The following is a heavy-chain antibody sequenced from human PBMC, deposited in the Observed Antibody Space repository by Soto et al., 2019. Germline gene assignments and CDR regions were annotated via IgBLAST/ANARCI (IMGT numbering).Heavy chain of an antibody. CDR2: ITSSGNGT. J-gene: IGHJ3*01. D-gene: IGHD3-10*01. V-gene: IGHV3-23*05. CDR1: GFPFSNYA. Sequence: GWSLRLSCAASGFPFSNYAMSWVRQSPGKGPEWVSFITSSGNGTYYADSVKGRFNISRDNSKNTLYVQMNNLRAEDTAIYYCAKRFFGSGRHKGAFDVWGQGTMVTVSS. CDR3: AKRFFGSGRHKGAFDV.